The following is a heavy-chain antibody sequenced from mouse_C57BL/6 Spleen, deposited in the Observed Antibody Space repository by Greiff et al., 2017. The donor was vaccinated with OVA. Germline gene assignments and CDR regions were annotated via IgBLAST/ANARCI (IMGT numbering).Heavy chain of an antibody. CDR2: IDPEDGET. D-gene: IGHD2-4*01. CDR1: GFNIKDYY. J-gene: IGHJ2*01. V-gene: IGHV14-2*01. CDR3: ARGDYDDSFDY. Sequence: VQLKQSGAELVKPGASVKLSCTASGFNIKDYYMHWVKQRTEQGLEWIGRIDPEDGETKYAPKFQGKATITADPSSNTAYLQLSIASSEDTAVYYCARGDYDDSFDYWGQGTTLTVSS.